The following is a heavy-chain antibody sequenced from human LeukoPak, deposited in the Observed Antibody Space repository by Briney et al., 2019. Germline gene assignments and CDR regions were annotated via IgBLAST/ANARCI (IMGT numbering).Heavy chain of an antibody. CDR2: IYHSGST. CDR1: GGSIISSSYY. V-gene: IGHV4-39*07. D-gene: IGHD5-24*01. CDR3: ATREETDY. Sequence: PSETLSLTCAVSGGSIISSSYYWGWIRQPPGKGLEWIGSIYHSGSTYYNPSLKSRVTISVDTSKNQFSLKLSSVTAADTAVYYCATREETDYWGQGTLVTVSS. J-gene: IGHJ4*02.